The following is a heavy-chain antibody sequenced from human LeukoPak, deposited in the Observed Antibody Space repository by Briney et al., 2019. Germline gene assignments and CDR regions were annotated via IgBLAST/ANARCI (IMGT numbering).Heavy chain of an antibody. CDR2: IYYSGST. D-gene: IGHD4-17*01. CDR3: ASSLGGDYGDSTPLYYYYYGMDV. V-gene: IGHV4-31*03. CDR1: GGSISSGGYY. J-gene: IGHJ6*02. Sequence: SETLSLTCTVSGGSISSGGYYWSWIRQYPGKGLEWIGYIYYSGSTYYNPSLKSRVTISVDTSKNQFSLKLSSVTAADTAVYYCASSLGGDYGDSTPLYYYYYGMDVWGQGTTVTVSS.